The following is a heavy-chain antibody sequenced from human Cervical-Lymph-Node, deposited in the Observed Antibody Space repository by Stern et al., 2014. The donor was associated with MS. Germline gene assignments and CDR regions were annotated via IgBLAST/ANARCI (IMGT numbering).Heavy chain of an antibody. D-gene: IGHD4-17*01. Sequence: VQLVQSGGGVVQPGRSLRLSCAASGFTFSSYGMHWVRQAPGKGLEWVAVISYDGSNKYYADSVKGRFTISRDNSKNTLYLQMNSLRAEDTAVYYCAKDHYGDYSGFDYWGQGTLVTVSS. CDR1: GFTFSSYG. CDR2: ISYDGSNK. J-gene: IGHJ4*02. V-gene: IGHV3-30*18. CDR3: AKDHYGDYSGFDY.